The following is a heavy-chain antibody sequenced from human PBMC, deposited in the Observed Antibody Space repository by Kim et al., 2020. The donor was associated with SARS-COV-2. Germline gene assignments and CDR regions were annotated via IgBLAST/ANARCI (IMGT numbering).Heavy chain of an antibody. CDR1: GFAFSSFN. CDR2: ISTSSYR. V-gene: IGHV3-21*01. D-gene: IGHD2-15*01. CDR3: ASEDCSDSTCYY. J-gene: IGHJ4*02. Sequence: GGSLRLSCAASGFAFSSFNMNWVRQAPGKGLEWVSSISTSSYRFYADSVKGRFTISRDNAQNLLYLQMNSLRAEDTAIYYCASEDCSDSTCYYWSQGGLVTVPS.